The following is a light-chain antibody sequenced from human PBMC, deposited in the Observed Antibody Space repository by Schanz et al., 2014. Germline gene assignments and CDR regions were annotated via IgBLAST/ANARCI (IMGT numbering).Light chain of an antibody. CDR1: SSDVGGYNY. V-gene: IGLV2-11*02. J-gene: IGLJ3*02. CDR2: DVN. CDR3: CSYAGGYTV. Sequence: QSALTQPASVSGSPGQSITISCTGTSSDVGGYNYVSWYQQYPVKAPTLMIYDVNKRPSGVPDRFSGSKSGNTASLTISGLQPEDEADYHCCSYAGGYTVFGGGTKLTVL.